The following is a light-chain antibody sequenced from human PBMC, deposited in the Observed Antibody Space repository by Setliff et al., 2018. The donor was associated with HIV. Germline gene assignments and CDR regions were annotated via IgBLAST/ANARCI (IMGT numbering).Light chain of an antibody. J-gene: IGLJ1*01. V-gene: IGLV2-14*03. CDR1: SSDIGGYNY. CDR3: TSYTGGNTRV. CDR2: NVN. Sequence: QSVLTQPASVSGSPGQTITISCTGTSSDIGGYNYVSWYQQHPGEAPRLIIYNVNNRPSGVSSRFSGSKSGNTASLSISELRAEDETDYYCTSYTGGNTRVFGTGTKVTAL.